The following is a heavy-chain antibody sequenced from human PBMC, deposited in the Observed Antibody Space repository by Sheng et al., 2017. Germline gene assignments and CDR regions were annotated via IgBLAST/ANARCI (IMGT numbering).Heavy chain of an antibody. CDR1: GFTVSSNY. J-gene: IGHJ3*02. D-gene: IGHD4-17*01. V-gene: IGHV3-53*02. CDR2: IYSGGST. Sequence: EVQLVETGGGLIQPGGSLRLSCAASGFTVSSNYMSWVRQAPGKGLEWVSVIYSGGSTYYADSVKGRFTISRDNSKNTLYLQMNSLRAEDTAVYYCASCDYPESGAFDIWGQGTMV. CDR3: ASCDYPESGAFDI.